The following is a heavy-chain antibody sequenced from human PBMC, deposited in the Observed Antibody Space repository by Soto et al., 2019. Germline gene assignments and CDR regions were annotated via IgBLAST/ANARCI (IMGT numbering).Heavy chain of an antibody. V-gene: IGHV1-69*13. J-gene: IGHJ6*02. D-gene: IGHD2-21*02. CDR2: IIPIFGTA. Sequence: SVKVSCKASGGTFSSYAISWVRQAPGQGFEWMGGIIPIFGTANYAQKFQGRVTITADESTSTAYMELSSLRSEDTAVYYCASRRYCGGDCPKDYHYYYGLDVWGQGTTVTVSS. CDR3: ASRRYCGGDCPKDYHYYYGLDV. CDR1: GGTFSSYA.